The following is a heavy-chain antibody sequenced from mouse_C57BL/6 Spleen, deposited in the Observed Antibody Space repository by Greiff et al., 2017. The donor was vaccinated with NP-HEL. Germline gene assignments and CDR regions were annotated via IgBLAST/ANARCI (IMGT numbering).Heavy chain of an antibody. Sequence: EVQLQQSGPGLVKPSQSLSLTCSVTGYSITSGYYWNWIRQFPGNQLEWMGYISYDGSNNYNPSLKNRISITRDTSKNQLFLKLNSVTTEDTATYYCARGGIYYDYEAMDYWGQGTSVTVSS. CDR3: ARGGIYYDYEAMDY. J-gene: IGHJ4*01. D-gene: IGHD2-1*01. V-gene: IGHV3-6*01. CDR2: ISYDGSN. CDR1: GYSITSGYY.